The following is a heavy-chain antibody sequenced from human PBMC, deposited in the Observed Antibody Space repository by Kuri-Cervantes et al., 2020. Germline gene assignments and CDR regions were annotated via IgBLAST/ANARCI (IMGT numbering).Heavy chain of an antibody. V-gene: IGHV1-69*13. Sequence: SVKVSCKASGGTFSSYAISWVRQAPGQGLEWMGGIIPIFGTANYAQKYQGRVTITADESTSTAYMELSSLRSEDTAVYYCATPTGVFGNFDWLSFDYWGQGTLVTVSS. CDR3: ATPTGVFGNFDWLSFDY. CDR2: IIPIFGTA. CDR1: GGTFSSYA. J-gene: IGHJ4*02. D-gene: IGHD3-9*01.